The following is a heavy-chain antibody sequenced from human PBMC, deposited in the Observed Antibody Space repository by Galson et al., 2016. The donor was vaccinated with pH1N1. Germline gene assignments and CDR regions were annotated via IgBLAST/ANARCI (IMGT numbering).Heavy chain of an antibody. CDR2: ITWDGSGT. Sequence: SLRLSCAASGFKFDGYAMVWVRQPPGKGLQWLSLITWDGSGTYYSDSVRGRFTISRDNSKSSLFLQIDSLRPEETALYFCAKGTVSTGTSQIDSWGQGTLVIVSS. CDR1: GFKFDGYA. CDR3: AKGTVSTGTSQIDS. J-gene: IGHJ4*02. V-gene: IGHV3-43D*03. D-gene: IGHD1-1*01.